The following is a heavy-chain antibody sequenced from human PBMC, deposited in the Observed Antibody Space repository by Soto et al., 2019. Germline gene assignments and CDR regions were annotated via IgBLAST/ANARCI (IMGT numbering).Heavy chain of an antibody. Sequence: PSETLSLTCTVSGGSISSYYWSWIRQPPGKGLEWIGYIYYSGSTNYNPSLKSRVTISVDTSKNQFSLKLSSVTAADTAVYYCASQGWFGEFTHAFDIWGQGTMVTVSS. CDR3: ASQGWFGEFTHAFDI. J-gene: IGHJ3*02. CDR2: IYYSGST. CDR1: GGSISSYY. V-gene: IGHV4-59*01. D-gene: IGHD3-10*01.